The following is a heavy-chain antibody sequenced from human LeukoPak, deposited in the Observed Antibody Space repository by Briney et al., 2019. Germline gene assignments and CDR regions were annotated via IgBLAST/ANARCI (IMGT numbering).Heavy chain of an antibody. CDR3: ARAPIAAAGEN. CDR1: GFTFSSYS. J-gene: IGHJ4*02. V-gene: IGHV3-21*01. Sequence: GGSLRLSCAASGFTFSSYSMNWVRQAPGKGLEWVSSISSSSSYIYYADSVKGRFTISRDNAKNSLYPQMNSLRAEDTAVYYCARAPIAAAGENWGQGTLVTVSS. D-gene: IGHD6-13*01. CDR2: ISSSSSYI.